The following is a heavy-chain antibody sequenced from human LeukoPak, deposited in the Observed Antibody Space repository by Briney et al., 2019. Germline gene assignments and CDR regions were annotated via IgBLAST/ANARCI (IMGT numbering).Heavy chain of an antibody. V-gene: IGHV3-15*01. CDR3: TTEGYTYGYHSFDM. CDR2: IKTDGGTT. D-gene: IGHD5-18*01. Sequence: GGSLRLSCAASGFTFNKAWMSWVRQAPGKGLEWVGRIKTDGGTTDYAAPVKGRITISRDDSKNTLYVQMNSLKTEDTAVYFRTTEGYTYGYHSFDMWGQGTMVTVSS. J-gene: IGHJ3*02. CDR1: GFTFNKAW.